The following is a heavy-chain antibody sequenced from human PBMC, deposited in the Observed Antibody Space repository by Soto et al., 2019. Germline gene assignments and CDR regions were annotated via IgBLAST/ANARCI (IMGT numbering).Heavy chain of an antibody. V-gene: IGHV4-39*01. CDR3: ARLGVDGYITDY. CDR1: GGSISSSGYY. J-gene: IGHJ4*02. CDR2: MYYSGST. Sequence: QVQLQESGPGLVKPSQTLSLTCTVSGGSISSSGYYWGWIRQPPGKGLEWIGNMYYSGSTYYNPSLKSRVTMSVDTSKNQFSLRLISVTAADTAVYYCARLGVDGYITDYWGQGTLIIVSS. D-gene: IGHD5-12*01.